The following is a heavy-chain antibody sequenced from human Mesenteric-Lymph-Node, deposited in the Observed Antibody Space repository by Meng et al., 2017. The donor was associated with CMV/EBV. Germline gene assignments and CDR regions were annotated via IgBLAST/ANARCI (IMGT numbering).Heavy chain of an antibody. CDR3: AKDPALPGWAFDI. CDR2: IRGSGSES. D-gene: IGHD3-9*01. CDR1: GFTFSNYA. V-gene: IGHV3-23*01. J-gene: IGHJ3*02. Sequence: GGSLRLSCAASGFTFSNYAMKWVRQAPGRGLEWVSVIRGSGSESYYADSVKGRFTISRDNSKNTLYLQMNSLRVEDTAIYYCAKDPALPGWAFDIWGQGTMVTVSS.